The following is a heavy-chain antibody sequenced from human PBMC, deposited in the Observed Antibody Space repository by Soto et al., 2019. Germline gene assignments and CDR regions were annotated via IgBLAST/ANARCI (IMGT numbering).Heavy chain of an antibody. CDR3: AREDRDRATGLVPAAIDGMDV. CDR1: GGTFSRYS. Sequence: QVQLVQSGAEVKKPGSSVKVSCKASGGTFSRYSITWVRQAPGHGLEWIGRIIPIFGIASYAQKFQGSVTITADESTRTAYMELSSLRSDDTAVYYCAREDRDRATGLVPAAIDGMDVWGQVTTVTVSS. CDR2: IIPIFGIA. V-gene: IGHV1-69*08. J-gene: IGHJ6*02. D-gene: IGHD2-2*01.